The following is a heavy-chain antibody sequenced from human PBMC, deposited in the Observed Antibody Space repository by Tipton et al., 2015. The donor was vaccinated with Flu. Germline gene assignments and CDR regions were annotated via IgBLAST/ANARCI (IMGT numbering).Heavy chain of an antibody. CDR1: GFTVFSNY. CDR2: IYTGDST. CDR3: ARDYPGLGGF. D-gene: IGHD3-16*01. Sequence: SLRLSCAASGFTVFSNYMSWVRQAPGKGLEWVSVIYTGDSTYYADSVKGRFTISRDTSKNTLYLQMNSLRAEDTAVYYCARDYPGLGGFWGLGTLVTVSS. V-gene: IGHV3-53*01. J-gene: IGHJ4*02.